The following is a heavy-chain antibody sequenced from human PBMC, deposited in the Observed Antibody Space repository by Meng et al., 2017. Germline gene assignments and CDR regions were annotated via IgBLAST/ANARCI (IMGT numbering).Heavy chain of an antibody. CDR2: IYHGGDT. Sequence: SETLSLTCTVSGGSVSSDTYYWSWIRQPPGKGLEWIGEIYHGGDTNYNPSLKSRVTIAIDKSKNQFSLKLSSVTAADTAVYYCASWIYSCGWQWGQGALVTVSS. D-gene: IGHD6-19*01. V-gene: IGHV4-61*01. CDR1: GGSVSSDTYY. CDR3: ASWIYSCGWQ. J-gene: IGHJ4*02.